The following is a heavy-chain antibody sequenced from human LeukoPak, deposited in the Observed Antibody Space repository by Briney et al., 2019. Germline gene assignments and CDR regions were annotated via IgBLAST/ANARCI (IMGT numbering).Heavy chain of an antibody. CDR3: AKALVWFGEPNGNWFDP. CDR2: ISYDGSNK. CDR1: GFTFSSYA. V-gene: IGHV3-30-3*01. J-gene: IGHJ5*02. Sequence: PGRSLRLSCAASGFTFSSYAMHWVRQAPGKGLEWVAVISYDGSNKYYADSVKGRFTISRDNSKNTLYLQMSSLRAEDTAVYYCAKALVWFGEPNGNWFDPWGQGTLVTVSS. D-gene: IGHD3-10*01.